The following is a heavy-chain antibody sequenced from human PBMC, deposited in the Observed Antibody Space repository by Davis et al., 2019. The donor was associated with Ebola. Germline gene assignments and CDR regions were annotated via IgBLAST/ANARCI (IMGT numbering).Heavy chain of an antibody. Sequence: GESLKISCTAPGFTLGDYAMHWVRQAPGKGLERVAVISYDGSNKYYADSVKGRFTISRDNSKNTLYLQMNSLRAEDTAVYYCARGGGRQQLVPRFDYWGQGTLVTVSS. CDR3: ARGGGRQQLVPRFDY. J-gene: IGHJ4*02. CDR1: GFTLGDYA. V-gene: IGHV3-30-3*01. CDR2: ISYDGSNK. D-gene: IGHD6-13*01.